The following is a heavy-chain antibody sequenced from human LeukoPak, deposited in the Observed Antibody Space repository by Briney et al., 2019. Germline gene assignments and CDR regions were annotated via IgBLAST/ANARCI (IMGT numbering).Heavy chain of an antibody. D-gene: IGHD6-13*01. V-gene: IGHV4-34*01. CDR3: ARSPYSSSWYGDNWFDP. CDR1: GGSFSGYY. CDR2: INHSGST. J-gene: IGHJ5*02. Sequence: SETLSLTCAVYGGSFSGYYWSWIRQPPGKGLEWIGEINHSGSTNYNPSLKSRVTISVDTSKNQFSLKLSSVTAADTAVYYCARSPYSSSWYGDNWFDPWGQGTLVTVSS.